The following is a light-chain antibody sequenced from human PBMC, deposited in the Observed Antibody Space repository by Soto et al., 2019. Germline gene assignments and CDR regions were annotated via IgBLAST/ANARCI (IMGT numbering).Light chain of an antibody. CDR3: QQYNSYST. J-gene: IGKJ1*01. Sequence: DIQITQSPSTLSASVGDRVTITCRASQSISSWLAWYQQKQGKAPKLLIYDASSLESGVPSRFSGSGSGTEFTLTISSLQPDDFATYYCQQYNSYSTFGQGTKVDIK. CDR1: QSISSW. CDR2: DAS. V-gene: IGKV1-5*01.